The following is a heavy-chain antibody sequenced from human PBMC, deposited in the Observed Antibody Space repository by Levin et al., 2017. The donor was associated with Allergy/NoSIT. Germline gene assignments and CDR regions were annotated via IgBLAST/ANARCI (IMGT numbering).Heavy chain of an antibody. V-gene: IGHV4-30-2*01. Sequence: PSETLSLTCAVSGGSVTSGAYSWIWIRQPPGQGLEWIGDIYHTGTTDYNPSLESRVTMSLDKSKNQFSLELRSVSAADTAVYYCVRGESRGYYYIDWGQGTLVTVSS. CDR2: IYHTGTT. CDR3: VRGESRGYYYID. D-gene: IGHD3-22*01. J-gene: IGHJ4*02. CDR1: GGSVTSGAYS.